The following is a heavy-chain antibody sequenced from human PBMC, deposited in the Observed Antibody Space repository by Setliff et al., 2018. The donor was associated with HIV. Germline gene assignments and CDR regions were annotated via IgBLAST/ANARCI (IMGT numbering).Heavy chain of an antibody. CDR3: ARGPSGWPHFDY. V-gene: IGHV1-3*01. CDR1: GYTFTSYA. D-gene: IGHD6-19*01. CDR2: INAGNGNT. J-gene: IGHJ4*02. Sequence: VASVKVSCKASGYTFTSYAMHWVRQAPGQRLEWMGWINAGNGNTKYSQKFQGRVTITRDTSASTAYMELSSLRSEDTAVYYCARGPSGWPHFDYWGQGTLVTVSS.